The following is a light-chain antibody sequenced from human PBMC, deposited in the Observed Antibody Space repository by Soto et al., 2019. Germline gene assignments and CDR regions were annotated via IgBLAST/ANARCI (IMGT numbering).Light chain of an antibody. CDR3: VSYAGSNNFV. CDR1: SSDVGGHDY. V-gene: IGLV2-8*01. J-gene: IGLJ2*01. Sequence: QSALTQPPSASGSPGQSVTISCTGTSSDVGGHDYVSWFQHHPGKAPKFMLYDVSTRPSGVPDRFSGSMSGNTASLTVSALQAEDEADYYCVSYAGSNNFVFGGGTKLTVL. CDR2: DVS.